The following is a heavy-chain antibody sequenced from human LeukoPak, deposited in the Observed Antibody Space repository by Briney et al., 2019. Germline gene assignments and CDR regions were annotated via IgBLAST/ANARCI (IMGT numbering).Heavy chain of an antibody. D-gene: IGHD3-3*02. V-gene: IGHV1-18*01. J-gene: IGHJ6*03. CDR2: INGNNGET. CDR3: ARDPRRIIFGVDRSLPDYMDV. CDR1: GYTFSTFG. Sequence: GASVKVSCKASGYTFSTFGINWVRQAPGQGLEWMGWINGNNGETNYAQILQGRVTMTRDTSTGTAYMELTSLRSDDTAVYYCARDPRRIIFGVDRSLPDYMDVWGKGTTVTVSS.